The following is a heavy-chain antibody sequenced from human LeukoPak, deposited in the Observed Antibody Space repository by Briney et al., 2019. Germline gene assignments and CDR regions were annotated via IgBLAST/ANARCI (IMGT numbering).Heavy chain of an antibody. D-gene: IGHD6-19*01. V-gene: IGHV4-4*07. CDR3: ARDPSFSSGWFDY. J-gene: IGHJ4*02. CDR1: GGSISSYY. Sequence: SETLSLTCTVSGGSISSYYWSWVRQPAGKGLEWIGRIYSSGSTSYNPSLKSRVTMSVDTSKNQFSLKLTSVTAADTAVYYCARDPSFSSGWFDYWGQGTLVTVSS. CDR2: IYSSGST.